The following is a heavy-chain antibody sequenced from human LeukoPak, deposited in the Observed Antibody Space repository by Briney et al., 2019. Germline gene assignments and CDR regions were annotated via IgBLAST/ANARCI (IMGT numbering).Heavy chain of an antibody. CDR1: GFTFSSYG. J-gene: IGHJ4*02. V-gene: IGHV3-30*18. CDR2: ISYDGSNK. CDR3: AKVSIQTYFDY. D-gene: IGHD1-1*01. Sequence: GGSLRLSCAASGFTFSSYGMHWVRQAPGKGLEWVAVISYDGSNKYYADSVKGRFTISRDNSKNTLYLHMNSLRAEDTAVYYCAKVSIQTYFDYWGQGTLVTVSS.